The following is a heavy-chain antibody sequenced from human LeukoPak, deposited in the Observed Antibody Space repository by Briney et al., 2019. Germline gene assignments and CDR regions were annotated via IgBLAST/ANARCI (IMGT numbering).Heavy chain of an antibody. Sequence: PGGSLRLSCAASGFTFSSYGMHWVRQAPGKGLEGVAFIRFDGSNKYYADSVKGRFTISKDNSKNTLYLQMKSLRAEDTAVYYCAKRGGYEDQYYYYYLDVWGKGTTVTISS. CDR1: GFTFSSYG. CDR3: AKRGGYEDQYYYYYLDV. J-gene: IGHJ6*03. CDR2: IRFDGSNK. D-gene: IGHD5-12*01. V-gene: IGHV3-30*02.